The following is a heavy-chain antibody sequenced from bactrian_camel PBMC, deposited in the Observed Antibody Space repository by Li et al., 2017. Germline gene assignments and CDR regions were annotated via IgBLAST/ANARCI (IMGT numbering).Heavy chain of an antibody. J-gene: IGHJ4*01. V-gene: IGHV3S1*01. Sequence: VQLVESGGESVQVGGSLTLSCAVSGYTYSRLCIAWFRQAPGKEREAVAAIYTLSSGIHNTNSAKGRFTISHDKSKNTWYLEIGSPKPEDTGTYYCAADLGSGVEVGPVLWGCRFGVWGQGTQVTVS. CDR3: AADLGSGVEVGPVLWGCRFGV. CDR2: IYTLSSGI. CDR1: GYTYSRLC. D-gene: IGHD3*01.